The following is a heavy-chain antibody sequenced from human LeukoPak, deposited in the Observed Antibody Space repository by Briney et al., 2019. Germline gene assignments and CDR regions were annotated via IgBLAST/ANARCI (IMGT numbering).Heavy chain of an antibody. Sequence: QSGGSLRLSCAASGFTFSSHAMSWVRQAPGKGLEWVSAISGRGGSTYYADSVKGRFTISRDNSKNTLYLQMNSLRAEDTAVYYCARDGDPFDYWGQGTLVTVSS. CDR3: ARDGDPFDY. CDR2: ISGRGGST. V-gene: IGHV3-23*01. CDR1: GFTFSSHA. J-gene: IGHJ4*02. D-gene: IGHD4-17*01.